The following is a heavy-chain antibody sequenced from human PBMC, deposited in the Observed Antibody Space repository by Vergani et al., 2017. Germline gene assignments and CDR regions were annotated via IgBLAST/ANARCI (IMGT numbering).Heavy chain of an antibody. CDR3: VKDIAASGNYWYFDL. D-gene: IGHD6-13*01. CDR1: GFTFDDYA. Sequence: EVQLVESGGGLVQPGRSLRLSCAASGFTFDDYAMHWVRQAPGKGLEWVSGINWNSDSIAYADSVKGRFTISRDNAKNSLYLQMNSLRAEDTALYYCVKDIAASGNYWYFDLWGGGTLVTVSS. V-gene: IGHV3-9*01. J-gene: IGHJ2*01. CDR2: INWNSDSI.